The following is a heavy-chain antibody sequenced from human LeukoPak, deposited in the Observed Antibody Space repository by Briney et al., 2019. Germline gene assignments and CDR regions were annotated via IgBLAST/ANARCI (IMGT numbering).Heavy chain of an antibody. J-gene: IGHJ4*02. CDR3: AKAPVTTCRGAFCYPFDY. Sequence: PGGSLRLSCAASGFIVSQNYMSWVRQAPGKGLEWVSVIFRGDDTNYVDSVKGRFTISRDSSKNTLFLQMNRLRPEDAAVYYCAKAPVTTCRGAFCYPFDYWGLGTLVTVSS. CDR1: GFIVSQNY. D-gene: IGHD2-15*01. CDR2: IFRGDDT. V-gene: IGHV3-66*01.